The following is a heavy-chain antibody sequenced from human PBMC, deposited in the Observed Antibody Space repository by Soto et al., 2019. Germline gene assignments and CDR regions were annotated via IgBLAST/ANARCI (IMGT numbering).Heavy chain of an antibody. J-gene: IGHJ4*02. CDR1: GGTFSSYT. Sequence: QVQLVQSGAEVKKPRSSVKVSCKASGGTFSSYTISWVRQAPGQGLEWMGRIIAILGIANYAQKFQGRGTITADKTTSRAYMQLSSLRSEDTAVYYCASCTNYQASMGYWGQGTLGTVSS. CDR2: IIAILGIA. D-gene: IGHD2-8*01. CDR3: ASCTNYQASMGY. V-gene: IGHV1-69*02.